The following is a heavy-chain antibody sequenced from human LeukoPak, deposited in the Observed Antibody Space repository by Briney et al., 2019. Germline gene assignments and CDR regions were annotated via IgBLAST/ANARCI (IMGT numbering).Heavy chain of an antibody. CDR3: ARGLGRTAMVTRGEVRFDY. CDR1: GYTFTSYD. CDR2: MNPNSGNT. V-gene: IGHV1-8*01. Sequence: GASVKVSCKASGYTFTSYDINWVRQATGQGLEWMGWMNPNSGNTGYAQKFQGRVTLTRNTYISTAYMELSSLRSEDAAVYYCARGLGRTAMVTRGEVRFDYWGQGTLVTVSS. J-gene: IGHJ4*02. D-gene: IGHD5-18*01.